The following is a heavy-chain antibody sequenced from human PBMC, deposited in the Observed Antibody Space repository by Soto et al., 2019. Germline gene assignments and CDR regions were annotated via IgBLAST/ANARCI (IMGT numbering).Heavy chain of an antibody. CDR3: ARSPQGGSWYYYYYHYMDV. CDR2: MNPNSGNT. CDR1: GYTFTSYD. D-gene: IGHD6-13*01. Sequence: ASVKVSCKASGYTFTSYDINWVRQATGQGLEWMGWMNPNSGNTGYAQKFQGRVTMTRNTSISTAYMELSSLRSEDTAVYYCARSPQGGSWYYYYYHYMDVWGKGTTDPVSS. J-gene: IGHJ6*03. V-gene: IGHV1-8*01.